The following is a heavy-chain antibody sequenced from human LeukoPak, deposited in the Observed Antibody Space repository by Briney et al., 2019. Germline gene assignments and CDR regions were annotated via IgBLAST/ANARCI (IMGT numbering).Heavy chain of an antibody. CDR1: SGSISSYY. Sequence: SETLSLTCTVSSGSISSYYWSWIRQPPGKGLEWIGYIYYSGSTNYNPSLKSRVTISVDTSKNQFSLKLSSVTAADTAVYYCARGFYGSGSYSPPYYYMDVWGKGTTVTISS. CDR2: IYYSGST. V-gene: IGHV4-59*01. CDR3: ARGFYGSGSYSPPYYYMDV. D-gene: IGHD3-10*01. J-gene: IGHJ6*03.